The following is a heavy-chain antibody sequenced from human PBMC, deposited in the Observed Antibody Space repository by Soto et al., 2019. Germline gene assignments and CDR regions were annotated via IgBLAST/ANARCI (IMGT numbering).Heavy chain of an antibody. V-gene: IGHV3-72*01. D-gene: IGHD3-3*01. Sequence: EMQLVESGGGLVQPGGSLRVSCAASGFTFSDHFMDWVRRAPGKGLEWVGRSRDKANSYTTEYAASVKGRFTISRDDSKNSVYLQMNNLKTEDTAVYFCARRSGRGGCSDYWGQGTLVTVSS. CDR1: GFTFSDHF. CDR2: SRDKANSYTT. CDR3: ARRSGRGGCSDY. J-gene: IGHJ4*02.